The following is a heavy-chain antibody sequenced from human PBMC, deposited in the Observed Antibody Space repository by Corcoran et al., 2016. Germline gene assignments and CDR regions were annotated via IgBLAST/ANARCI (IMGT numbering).Heavy chain of an antibody. CDR3: ARGRLFDP. J-gene: IGHJ5*02. Sequence: QVQLQQWGAGLLKPSETLSLTCAVYGGSFSGYYWSWIRQPPGKWLEWIGEITHSGSTNYNPSLKSRVTISVDTSKNQFSLKMSSVTAADTAVYYCARGRLFDPCGQGTLVTISS. V-gene: IGHV4-34*01. CDR1: GGSFSGYY. CDR2: ITHSGST.